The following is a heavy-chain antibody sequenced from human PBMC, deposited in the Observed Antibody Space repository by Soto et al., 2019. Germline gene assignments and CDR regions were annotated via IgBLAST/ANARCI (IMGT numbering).Heavy chain of an antibody. Sequence: QEQLVQSGAEVREPGTSVKVSCKASGYTFASHDITWVRHTAGQGLEYMGWMNPIREISKKTYLLNFWDRVSITRDTSLEAAYFELRGRRSDDTAVYFCARGATAYYDFSNNPRGDWLDLWGQGTLVTVSS. CDR3: ARGATAYYDFSNNPRGDWLDL. CDR1: GYTFASHD. CDR2: MNPIREISKK. J-gene: IGHJ5*02. D-gene: IGHD3-16*01. V-gene: IGHV1-8*01.